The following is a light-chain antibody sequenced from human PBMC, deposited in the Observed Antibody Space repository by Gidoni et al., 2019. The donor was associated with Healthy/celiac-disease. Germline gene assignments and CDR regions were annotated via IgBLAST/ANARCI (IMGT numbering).Light chain of an antibody. CDR1: QSISSY. J-gene: IGKJ4*01. CDR3: QQSYSTPPT. CDR2: AAS. V-gene: IGKV1-39*01. Sequence: DIQMPQSPSSLSASVRDRVTITCRASQSISSYLNWYQQKPGKAPKLLIYAASSLQSGVPSRFSGSGSGTDFNLTIRSLQPEDVATYYCQQSYSTPPTFGGGTKVEIK.